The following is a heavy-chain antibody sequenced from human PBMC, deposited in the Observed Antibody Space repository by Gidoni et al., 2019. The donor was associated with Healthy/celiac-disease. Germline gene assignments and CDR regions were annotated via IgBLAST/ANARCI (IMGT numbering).Heavy chain of an antibody. D-gene: IGHD3-9*01. CDR1: GFSFSIHP. V-gene: IGHV3-23*01. CDR3: AKLLGYDILTGYRIDY. CDR2: ISGSGGSK. Sequence: EVHLLVSGGGLVQPGGSLRPSCAASGFSFSIHPMSWVRQPPGKGLEWVSAISGSGGSKYCADSVKGRFTSSRDNSKNTLYLQMNSLRAEDTAVYYCAKLLGYDILTGYRIDYWGQGTLVTVSS. J-gene: IGHJ4*02.